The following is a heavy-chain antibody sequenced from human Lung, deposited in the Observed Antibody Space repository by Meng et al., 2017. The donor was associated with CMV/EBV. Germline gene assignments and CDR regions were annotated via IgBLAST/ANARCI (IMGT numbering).Heavy chain of an antibody. CDR3: ARMDRDFWSGYYPSGMDV. CDR2: IHYSGSP. D-gene: IGHD3-3*01. J-gene: IGHJ6*02. V-gene: IGHV4-59*01. CDR1: GGPITNEY. Sequence: SXTLSLXCTVSGGPITNEYWNWIRQPPGKGLEWIGYIHYSGSPDYNPSLKSRVTISVDMSKKQFSLNLRSVTAADTAVYYCARMDRDFWSGYYPSGMDVXGQGXTVTVSS.